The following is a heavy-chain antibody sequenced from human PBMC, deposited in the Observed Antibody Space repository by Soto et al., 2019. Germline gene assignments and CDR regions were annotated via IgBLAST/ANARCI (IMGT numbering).Heavy chain of an antibody. J-gene: IGHJ3*01. CDR1: GDSVSSNSAA. CDR2: TYYSSKWYT. Sequence: SQTLSLTCAISGDSVSSNSAAWNWIRQSPSRGLEWLGRTYYSSKWYTNYAVSVESRLTISPDTSKKQISLQLNSVTPEDTAVYYCARLHWGNKAFDVWVQGIMVPVS. V-gene: IGHV6-1*01. D-gene: IGHD7-27*01. CDR3: ARLHWGNKAFDV.